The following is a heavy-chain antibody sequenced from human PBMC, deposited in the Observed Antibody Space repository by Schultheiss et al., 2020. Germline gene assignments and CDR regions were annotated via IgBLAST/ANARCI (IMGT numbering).Heavy chain of an antibody. D-gene: IGHD3-10*01. CDR2: IIPILGIA. Sequence: SVKVSCKASGGTFSSYTISWVRQAPGQGLEWMGRIIPILGIANYAQKFQGRVTITADKSTSTAYMELSSLRSEDTAVYYCARDPMVRGVPGFDYWGQGTLVTVSS. CDR1: GGTFSSYT. CDR3: ARDPMVRGVPGFDY. J-gene: IGHJ4*02. V-gene: IGHV1-69*04.